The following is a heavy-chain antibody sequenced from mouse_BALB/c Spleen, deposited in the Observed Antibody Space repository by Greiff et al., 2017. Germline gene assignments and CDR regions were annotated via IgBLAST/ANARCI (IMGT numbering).Heavy chain of an antibody. Sequence: EVMLVESGGGLVKPGGSLKLSCAASGFTFSSFGMHWVRQAPEKGLEWVAYISSGSSTIYYADTVKGRFTISRDNPKNTLFLQMTSLRSEDTAMYYCARGLLRGAMDYWGQGTSVTVSS. V-gene: IGHV5-17*02. J-gene: IGHJ4*01. D-gene: IGHD2-3*01. CDR1: GFTFSSFG. CDR2: ISSGSSTI. CDR3: ARGLLRGAMDY.